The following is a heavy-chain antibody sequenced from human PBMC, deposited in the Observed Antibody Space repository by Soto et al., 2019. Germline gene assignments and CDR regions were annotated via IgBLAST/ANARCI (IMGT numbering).Heavy chain of an antibody. CDR2: INPSGGRT. Sequence: ASVKVSCKASGNSFTTYYMHWVRQAPGQGLEWMGIINPSGGRTTYAQKFQGRVTMTRDTSTSTFHMELSSLTSEDTAVYYCAGLYHYDSSGYYDYWGQGTLVTSPQ. V-gene: IGHV1-46*01. D-gene: IGHD3-22*01. J-gene: IGHJ4*02. CDR3: AGLYHYDSSGYYDY. CDR1: GNSFTTYY.